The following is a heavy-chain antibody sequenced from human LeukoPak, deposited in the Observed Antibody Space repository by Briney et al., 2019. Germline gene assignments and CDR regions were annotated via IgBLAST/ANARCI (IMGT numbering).Heavy chain of an antibody. V-gene: IGHV4-34*01. CDR3: ARGTSSGYFDY. D-gene: IGHD3-22*01. J-gene: IGHJ4*02. CDR2: INHSGST. CDR1: GGSFSGYY. Sequence: SGTLSLTCAVYGGSFSGYYWSWIRQPPGKGLEWIGEINHSGSTNYNPSLKSRVTISVDTSKNQFSLKLSSVTAADTAVYYCARGTSSGYFDYWGQGTLVTVSS.